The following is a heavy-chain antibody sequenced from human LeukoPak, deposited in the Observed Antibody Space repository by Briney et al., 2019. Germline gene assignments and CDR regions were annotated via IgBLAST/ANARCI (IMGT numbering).Heavy chain of an antibody. J-gene: IGHJ4*02. V-gene: IGHV3-74*01. CDR3: ARASSGSFDY. CDR1: GFTFSNYW. D-gene: IGHD1-26*01. Sequence: GGSLRLSCAASGFTFSNYWMHWVRQTPGKGLVWVSRINSDGSTTSYVDSVKGRFTISRDNAKNTLYLQMNSLRAEDTAVYYCARASSGSFDYWGQGTLVTVSS. CDR2: INSDGSTT.